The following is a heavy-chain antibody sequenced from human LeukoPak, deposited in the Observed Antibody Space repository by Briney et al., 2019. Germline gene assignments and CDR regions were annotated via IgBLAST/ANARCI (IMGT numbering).Heavy chain of an antibody. CDR2: IYYSGST. D-gene: IGHD2-15*01. Sequence: SETLSLTCTVSGGSISSYYWSWIRQPPGKGLEWIGYIYYSGSTNYNPSLKSRVTISVDTSKNQFSLKLSSVTAADTALYYCARVARSDFDCWGQGTLVTVSS. CDR1: GGSISSYY. V-gene: IGHV4-59*08. CDR3: ARVARSDFDC. J-gene: IGHJ4*02.